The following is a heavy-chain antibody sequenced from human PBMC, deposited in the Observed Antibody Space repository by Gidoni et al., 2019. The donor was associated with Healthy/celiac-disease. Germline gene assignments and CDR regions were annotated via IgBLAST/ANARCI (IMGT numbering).Heavy chain of an antibody. V-gene: IGHV1-8*01. CDR2: MNPNIGNT. CDR1: GYTFTSYD. J-gene: IGHJ4*02. Sequence: QVQLVQSGAEVKKPGASVKVSCKASGYTFTSYDINWVRQATGQGLEWMGWMNPNIGNTGYAQKFQGRVTMTRNTSISTAYMELSSLRSEDTAVYYCARGPDYDSSGYYYAIDYWGQGTLVTVSS. D-gene: IGHD3-22*01. CDR3: ARGPDYDSSGYYYAIDY.